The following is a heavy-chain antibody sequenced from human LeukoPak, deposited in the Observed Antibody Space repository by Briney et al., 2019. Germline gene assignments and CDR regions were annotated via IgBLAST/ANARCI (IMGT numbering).Heavy chain of an antibody. CDR1: GFTFSSYG. J-gene: IGHJ6*02. D-gene: IGHD6-19*01. Sequence: GGSLRLSCAASGFTFSSYGMHWVRQAPGKGLEWVAVISYDGSNKYYADSVKGRFTISRDNSKNTLYLQMNSLGAEDTAVYYCAKAPRAGTPYYYYGMDVWGQGTTVTASS. CDR2: ISYDGSNK. CDR3: AKAPRAGTPYYYYGMDV. V-gene: IGHV3-30*18.